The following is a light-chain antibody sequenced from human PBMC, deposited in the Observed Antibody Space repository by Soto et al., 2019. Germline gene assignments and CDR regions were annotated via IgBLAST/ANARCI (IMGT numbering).Light chain of an antibody. Sequence: DIQMTQSPSSLSASVGDRVTITCRASQNISGYLNWYQQKPGKAPKLLIYAASSLQSGVPSRFSGGGSGTDFTLTISSLQPEDFATYYCQQSYSTPITFGQGTRLEIK. V-gene: IGKV1-39*01. CDR3: QQSYSTPIT. J-gene: IGKJ5*01. CDR2: AAS. CDR1: QNISGY.